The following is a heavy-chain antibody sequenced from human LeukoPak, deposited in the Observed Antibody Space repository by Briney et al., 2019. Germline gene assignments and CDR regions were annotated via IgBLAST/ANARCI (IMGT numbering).Heavy chain of an antibody. CDR2: IKSDGSTT. CDR1: GFTFSSYW. V-gene: IGHV3-74*01. CDR3: ARVVDTHFDY. Sequence: GGSLRLSRAASGFTFSSYWMHWVRQAPGKGLVWASRIKSDGSTTTYADSVKGQFTISRENAKNTLYLQMNSLRAEDTAVYYCARVVDTHFDYWGQGTLVTVSS. D-gene: IGHD5-18*01. J-gene: IGHJ4*02.